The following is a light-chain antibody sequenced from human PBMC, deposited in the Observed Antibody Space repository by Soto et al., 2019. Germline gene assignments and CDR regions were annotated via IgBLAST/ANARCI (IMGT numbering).Light chain of an antibody. CDR2: YDD. CDR1: VSDVGTFGP. CDR3: AVWDDSLNGRV. J-gene: IGLJ3*02. V-gene: IGLV1-36*01. Sequence: QSALTQPASVSGSPGQSITISCTGSVSDVGTFGPVSWYQQHPGQVPKLLIYYDDLLPSGVSDRFSGSKSGTSASLAISGLQSEDEADYYCAVWDDSLNGRVFGGGTKLTVL.